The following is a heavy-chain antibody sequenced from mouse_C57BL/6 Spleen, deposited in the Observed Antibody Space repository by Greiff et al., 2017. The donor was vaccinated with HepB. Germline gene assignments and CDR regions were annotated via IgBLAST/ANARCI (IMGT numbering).Heavy chain of an antibody. V-gene: IGHV1-26*01. CDR1: GYTFTDYY. D-gene: IGHD1-1*01. CDR3: ARRTYYGSRDWYFDV. CDR2: INPNNGGT. J-gene: IGHJ1*03. Sequence: VQLQQSGPELVKPGASVKISCKASGYTFTDYYMNWVKQSHGKSLEWIGDINPNNGGTSYNQKFKGKATLTVDKSSSTAYMELRSLTSEDSAVYYCARRTYYGSRDWYFDVWGTGTTVTVSS.